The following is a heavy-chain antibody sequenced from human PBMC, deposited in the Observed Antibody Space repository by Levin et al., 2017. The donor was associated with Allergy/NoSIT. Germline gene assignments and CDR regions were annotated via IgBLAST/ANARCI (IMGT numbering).Heavy chain of an antibody. CDR1: GGSFSGYY. J-gene: IGHJ6*03. V-gene: IGHV4-34*01. D-gene: IGHD3-16*01. CDR2: INYRGST. CDR3: ARGGAGRADYYYYYMDV. Sequence: GSLRLSCAVSGGSFSGYYWNWIRQPPGKGLEWIGEINYRGSTNYNPSLKSRVILSVDTSKKQVSLNLTSVTAADTAVYYCARGGAGRADYYYYYMDVWGKGTTVTVSS.